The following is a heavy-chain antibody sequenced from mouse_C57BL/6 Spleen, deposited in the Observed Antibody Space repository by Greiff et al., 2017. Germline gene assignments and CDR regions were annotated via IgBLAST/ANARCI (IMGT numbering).Heavy chain of an antibody. CDR2: IYPGDGDT. CDR1: GYAFSSSW. J-gene: IGHJ4*01. V-gene: IGHV1-82*01. CDR3: APAGDGYCDYAVDY. D-gene: IGHD2-3*01. Sequence: QVQLKESGPELVKPGASVKISCKASGYAFSSSWMNWVKQRPGKGLEWMGRIYPGDGDTNYNGKFKGKATLTADKSSSTAYMQLSSLTSEDSAVYFCAPAGDGYCDYAVDYWGQGTSVTVSS.